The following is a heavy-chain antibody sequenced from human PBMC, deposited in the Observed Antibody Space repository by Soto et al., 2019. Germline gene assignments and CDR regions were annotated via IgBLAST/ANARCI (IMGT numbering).Heavy chain of an antibody. CDR1: GGSISSGDYY. J-gene: IGHJ5*02. Sequence: SETLSLTCTVSGGSISSGDYYWSWIRQPPGKGLEWIGYIYYSGSTYYNPSLKSRVTISVDTSKNQFSLKLSSVTAADTAVYYCARSQDFWSGYGGDNWFDPWGQGTLVTVSS. D-gene: IGHD3-3*01. CDR2: IYYSGST. CDR3: ARSQDFWSGYGGDNWFDP. V-gene: IGHV4-30-4*01.